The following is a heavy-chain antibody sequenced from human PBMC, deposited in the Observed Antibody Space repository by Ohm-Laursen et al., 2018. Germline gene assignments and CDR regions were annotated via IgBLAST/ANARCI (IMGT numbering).Heavy chain of an antibody. CDR3: ARRGTVGHTTYDY. D-gene: IGHD1-26*01. V-gene: IGHV4-59*08. J-gene: IGHJ4*02. CDR2: IYYSGST. CDR1: GGSISSYY. Sequence: SETLSLTCTVSGGSISSYYWSWIRQPPGKGLEWIGYIYYSGSTNYTPSLKSRVTISVDTSKNQFSLKLSSVTAADTAVYYCARRGTVGHTTYDYWGQGTLVTVSS.